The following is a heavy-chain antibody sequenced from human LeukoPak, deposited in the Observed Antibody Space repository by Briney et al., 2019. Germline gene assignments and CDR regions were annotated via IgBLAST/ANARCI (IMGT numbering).Heavy chain of an antibody. CDR1: GFTFSSYA. CDR2: ISGSGGST. D-gene: IGHD6-13*01. Sequence: GGSLRLSCAASGFTFSSYAMSWVRQAPGKGLEWVSAISGSGGSTYYADSVEGGFTISRDNAKNSLYLQMNRLRAEDTAVYYCARDRWPQPVQVAFDIWGQGTMVTVSS. J-gene: IGHJ3*02. CDR3: ARDRWPQPVQVAFDI. V-gene: IGHV3-23*01.